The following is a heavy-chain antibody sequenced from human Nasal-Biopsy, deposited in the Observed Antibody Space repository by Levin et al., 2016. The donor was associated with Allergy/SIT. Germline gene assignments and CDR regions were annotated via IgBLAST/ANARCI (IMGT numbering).Heavy chain of an antibody. CDR2: IYYRGST. D-gene: IGHD3-16*02. Sequence: SETLSLTCSVYGDSISSGDFYYSWIRQPPGKGLEWIGHIYYRGSTYYNPSLKSRVTISVDTSNNQFSLNVTSLTAADTAVYYCANTELDDDYVRGSYRIDNWGQGTLATVSS. J-gene: IGHJ4*02. CDR1: GDSISSGDFY. V-gene: IGHV4-30-4*01. CDR3: ANTELDDDYVRGSYRIDN.